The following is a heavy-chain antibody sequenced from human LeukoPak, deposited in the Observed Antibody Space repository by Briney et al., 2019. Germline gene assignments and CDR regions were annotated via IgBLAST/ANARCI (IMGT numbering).Heavy chain of an antibody. Sequence: GGSLRLSCVGSGFTFRSHAMSWVRQAPEKGLEFVSGIYENGGTTYYADSVKGRFSISRDNSKNTLYLRMDSLRGEDTAVYYCAKDFRIGYSAHFDYWGQGALVTASS. V-gene: IGHV3-23*01. J-gene: IGHJ4*02. CDR1: GFTFRSHA. D-gene: IGHD2-21*01. CDR2: IYENGGTT. CDR3: AKDFRIGYSAHFDY.